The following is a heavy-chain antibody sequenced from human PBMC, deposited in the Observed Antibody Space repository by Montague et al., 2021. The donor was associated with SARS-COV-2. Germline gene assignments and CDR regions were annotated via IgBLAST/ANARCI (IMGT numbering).Heavy chain of an antibody. CDR2: INHSGST. V-gene: IGHV4-34*01. D-gene: IGHD6-19*01. CDR1: GASFSGYY. Sequence: SETLSLTCAVYGASFSGYYWSWIRQPPGKGLEWIGEINHSGSTNYNPSFKSRVTISVDTSKNQFSLKLRSVTAAETAVYYCARDAAVAGIDYWGQGTLVTVSS. CDR3: ARDAAVAGIDY. J-gene: IGHJ4*02.